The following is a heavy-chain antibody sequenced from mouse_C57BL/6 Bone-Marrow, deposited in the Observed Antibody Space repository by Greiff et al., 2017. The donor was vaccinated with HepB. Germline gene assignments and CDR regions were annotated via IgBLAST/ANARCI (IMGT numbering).Heavy chain of an antibody. CDR3: TRGYGSLDY. D-gene: IGHD1-1*01. V-gene: IGHV1-15*01. J-gene: IGHJ4*01. Sequence: VKLQQSGAELVRPGASVTLSCKASGYTFTDYEMHWVKQTPVHGLEWIGAIDPETGGTAYNQKFKGKAILTADKSSSTAYMELRSLTSEDSAVYYWTRGYGSLDYWGQGTSVTVSS. CDR2: IDPETGGT. CDR1: GYTFTDYE.